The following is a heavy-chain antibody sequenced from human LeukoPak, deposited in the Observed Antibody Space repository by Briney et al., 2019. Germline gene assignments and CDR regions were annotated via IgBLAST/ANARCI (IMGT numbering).Heavy chain of an antibody. V-gene: IGHV4-59*08. J-gene: IGHJ4*02. CDR2: IFYSGNT. Sequence: SETLSLTCTVSGVSISSYYWSWIRQPPGKGLEWIGYIFYSGNTIYNPSLRSRVTISADTSKNHFSLRLRSVTAADTAVYYCARLAAISGSDYPDDWGQGTLVTVAS. D-gene: IGHD1-26*01. CDR3: ARLAAISGSDYPDD. CDR1: GVSISSYY.